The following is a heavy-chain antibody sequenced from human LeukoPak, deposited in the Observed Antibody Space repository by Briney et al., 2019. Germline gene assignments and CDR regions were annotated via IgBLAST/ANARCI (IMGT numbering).Heavy chain of an antibody. CDR1: EFTFSSYA. D-gene: IGHD3/OR15-3a*01. J-gene: IGHJ4*02. V-gene: IGHV3-30*04. Sequence: GRSLRLSCAASEFTFSSYAMHWVRQAPGKGLEWVAVISYDGSNKYYADSVKGRFTISRDNSKNTLYLQMNSLRAEDTAVYYCARDFGPLDYWGQGTLVTVSS. CDR3: ARDFGPLDY. CDR2: ISYDGSNK.